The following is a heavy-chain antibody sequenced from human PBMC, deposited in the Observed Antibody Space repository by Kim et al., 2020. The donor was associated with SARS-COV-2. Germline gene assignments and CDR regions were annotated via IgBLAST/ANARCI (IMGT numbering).Heavy chain of an antibody. V-gene: IGHV1-69*13. CDR3: ARGSYYGSGSYLFSPNWFDP. CDR2: IIPIFGTA. J-gene: IGHJ5*02. D-gene: IGHD3-10*01. Sequence: SVKVSCKASGGTFSSYAISWVRQAPGQGLEWMGGIIPIFGTANYAQKFQGRVTITADESTSTAYMELSSLRSEDTAVYYCARGSYYGSGSYLFSPNWFDPWGQGTLVTVSS. CDR1: GGTFSSYA.